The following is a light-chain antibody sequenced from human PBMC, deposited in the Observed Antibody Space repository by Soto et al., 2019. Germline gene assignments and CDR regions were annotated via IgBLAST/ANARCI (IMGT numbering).Light chain of an antibody. Sequence: EIVLTQSPGTLSLSPGERATLSCRASQSVSSSYLAWYQQKPGQAPRLLIYGASSRATGIPDRFSGSGSGTDFTLTISRLEPDDFAVYYCQQYGSSPPRLTFGGGNKVEIK. V-gene: IGKV3-20*01. CDR3: QQYGSSPPRLT. CDR1: QSVSSSY. J-gene: IGKJ4*01. CDR2: GAS.